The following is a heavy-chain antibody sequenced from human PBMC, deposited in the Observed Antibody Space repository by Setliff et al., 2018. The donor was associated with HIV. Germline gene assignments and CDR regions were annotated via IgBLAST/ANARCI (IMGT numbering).Heavy chain of an antibody. CDR3: ARGIENFWSGYIR. V-gene: IGHV4-61*03. CDR1: GGSITAPYNY. CDR2: RYHNGNT. D-gene: IGHD3-3*01. Sequence: PSETLSLTCTVSGGSITAPYNYWSWIRLPPGKGLEWIGTRYHNGNTNQNPSLKSRVAISVDTSKNLFFLKLTSVTPADTAVYYCARGIENFWSGYIRWGQGTLVTVSS. J-gene: IGHJ4*02.